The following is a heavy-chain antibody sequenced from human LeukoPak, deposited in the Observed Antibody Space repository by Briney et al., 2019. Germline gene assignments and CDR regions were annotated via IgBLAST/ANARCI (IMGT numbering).Heavy chain of an antibody. CDR2: INPNSGGT. CDR1: GYTFTGYY. CDR3: ARVMVRGVIGFDY. V-gene: IGHV1-2*02. J-gene: IGHJ4*02. D-gene: IGHD3-10*01. Sequence: ASVRVSCKASGYTFTGYYMHWVRQAPGQGLEWMGWINPNSGGTNYAQKFQGRVTMTRDTSISTAYMELSRLRSDDTAVYYCARVMVRGVIGFDYWGQGTLVTVSS.